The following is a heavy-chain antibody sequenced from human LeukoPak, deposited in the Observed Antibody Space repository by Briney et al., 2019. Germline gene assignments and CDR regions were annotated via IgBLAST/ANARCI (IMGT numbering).Heavy chain of an antibody. CDR1: GYTFTSYY. V-gene: IGHV1-46*01. Sequence: GASVKVSCKASGYTFTSYYMHWVRQAPGQGLEWMGIINPSGGSTSYAQKFQGRVTMTRDTSTSTVYMELSSLRSEDTAVYYCARAGYGDIYYYYGIDVWGQGTTVTVSS. J-gene: IGHJ6*02. CDR3: ARAGYGDIYYYYGIDV. CDR2: INPSGGST. D-gene: IGHD4-17*01.